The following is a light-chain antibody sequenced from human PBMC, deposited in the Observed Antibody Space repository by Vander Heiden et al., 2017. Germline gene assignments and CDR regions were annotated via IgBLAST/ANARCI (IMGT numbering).Light chain of an antibody. Sequence: YVLTQPPSVSVAPGQTAIITSEGSNIESKSVHWYQRRAGQAPVLVVYDDSDRPSGIPERFSGSNSGNTATLTVTRVEGGDEADYYCQVWDSSSAHPLVFGGGTKLSVL. CDR3: QVWDSSSAHPLV. CDR2: DDS. V-gene: IGLV3-21*02. CDR1: NIESKS. J-gene: IGLJ2*01.